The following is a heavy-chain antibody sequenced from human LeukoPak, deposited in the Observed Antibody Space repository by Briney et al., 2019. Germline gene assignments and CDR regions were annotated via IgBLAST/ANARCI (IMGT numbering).Heavy chain of an antibody. CDR1: GFTFSSYW. CDR3: ARVGGYNFLYYFDY. V-gene: IGHV3-7*01. CDR2: IKQDGSEK. D-gene: IGHD5-24*01. Sequence: PGGSLRLSCAASGFTFSSYWMSWVRQAPGKGLEWVANIKQDGSEKYYVDSVKGRFTISRDNAKNSLYLQMNSLRAEDTAVYYCARVGGYNFLYYFDYWGQGTLVTVSS. J-gene: IGHJ4*02.